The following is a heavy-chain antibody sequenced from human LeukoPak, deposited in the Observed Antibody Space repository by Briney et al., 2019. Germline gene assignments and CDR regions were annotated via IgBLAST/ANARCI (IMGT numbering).Heavy chain of an antibody. D-gene: IGHD2-8*02. J-gene: IGHJ3*02. CDR1: GDSIIGYY. CDR3: ATRVVYRAFHI. V-gene: IGHV4-38-2*02. CDR2: IYYTGNT. Sequence: PSETLSLTCSVSGDSIIGYYWGWIRQRPGKGLEWIGNIYYTGNTYYNSSLKSRVTISLDTSKNQFSLKLTSVTAADTAMYYCATRVVYRAFHIWGQGTMVTVSS.